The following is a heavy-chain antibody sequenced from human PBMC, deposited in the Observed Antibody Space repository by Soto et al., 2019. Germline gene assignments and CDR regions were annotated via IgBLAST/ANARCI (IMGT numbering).Heavy chain of an antibody. V-gene: IGHV4-59*01. CDR3: ARAPYCSGGSCYSIYFDY. D-gene: IGHD2-15*01. Sequence: SETLSLTCTVSGGSMSSYYWSWIRQPPGKGLEWIGYIYYSGSTNYNPSLKSRVTISVDTSKNQFSLKLSSVTAADTAVYYCARAPYCSGGSCYSIYFDYWGQGTLVTVSS. J-gene: IGHJ4*02. CDR2: IYYSGST. CDR1: GGSMSSYY.